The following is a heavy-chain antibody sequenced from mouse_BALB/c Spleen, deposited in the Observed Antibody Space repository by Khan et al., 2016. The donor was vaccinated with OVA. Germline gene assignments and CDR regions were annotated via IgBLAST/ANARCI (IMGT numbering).Heavy chain of an antibody. Sequence: VQLQQSGTEFVRPGALVKLSCKTSGFNIKDYYMHWVKQRPEQGLEWIGWIDPENGNTIYDPKFQGKASITADTSSNTAYLQLSSLASEDTAVYYCAGLRYDNYWFAYWGQGTLVTVSA. D-gene: IGHD2-1*01. CDR3: AGLRYDNYWFAY. J-gene: IGHJ3*01. CDR2: IDPENGNT. V-gene: IGHV14-1*02. CDR1: GFNIKDYY.